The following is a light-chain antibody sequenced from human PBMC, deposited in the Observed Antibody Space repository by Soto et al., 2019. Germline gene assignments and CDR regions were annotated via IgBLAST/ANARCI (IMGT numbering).Light chain of an antibody. J-gene: IGKJ5*01. Sequence: EIVLTQSTGPLSLSPGERATLSCRASQGVTTNFAWYQQKSGQSPRLLIYDVSIRATGVPARFTGTWSETDFTLTISGLQSEDAAVYFCQQYNNWPFSFGQGTRLEI. CDR3: QQYNNWPFS. V-gene: IGKV3-15*01. CDR2: DVS. CDR1: QGVTTN.